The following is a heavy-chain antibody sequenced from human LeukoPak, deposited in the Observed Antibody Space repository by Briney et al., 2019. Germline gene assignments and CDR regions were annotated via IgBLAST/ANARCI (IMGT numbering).Heavy chain of an antibody. Sequence: SGTLSLTCAVSGGSISSSNWWSWVRQPPGKGLEWIGEIYHSGSTNYNPSLKSRVTISVDKSKNQFSLKLSSVTAADTAVYYCARDRLEGMVRGVSRPAPIDYWGQGTLVTVSS. V-gene: IGHV4-4*02. D-gene: IGHD3-10*01. CDR1: GGSISSSNW. CDR2: IYHSGST. J-gene: IGHJ4*02. CDR3: ARDRLEGMVRGVSRPAPIDY.